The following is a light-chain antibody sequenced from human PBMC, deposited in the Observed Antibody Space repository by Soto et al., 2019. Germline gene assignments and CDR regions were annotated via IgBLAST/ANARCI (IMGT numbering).Light chain of an antibody. Sequence: QITQSPSSLSASVGDRVTLTCRASQGIANYLAWYQLKPGKVPRLLIYSASTLQSGVPSRFRGSGSGTDFTLTISSLQPEDVATYYCQKYNSASFTFCPGTKVDIK. CDR2: SAS. V-gene: IGKV1-27*01. CDR1: QGIANY. J-gene: IGKJ3*01. CDR3: QKYNSASFT.